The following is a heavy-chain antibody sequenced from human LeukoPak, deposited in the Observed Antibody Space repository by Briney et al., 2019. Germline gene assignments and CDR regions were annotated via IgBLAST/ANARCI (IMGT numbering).Heavy chain of an antibody. J-gene: IGHJ3*02. CDR3: ARDSGYYYDVFDI. Sequence: ASVKVSCKASGYTFTGYYMHWVRQAPGQGLEWMGWINPNSGGTNYAQKFQGRVTMTRDTSISTAYMELSRLRSDDTAVYYCARDSGYYYDVFDIWGQGTMVTVSS. CDR1: GYTFTGYY. D-gene: IGHD3-22*01. CDR2: INPNSGGT. V-gene: IGHV1-2*02.